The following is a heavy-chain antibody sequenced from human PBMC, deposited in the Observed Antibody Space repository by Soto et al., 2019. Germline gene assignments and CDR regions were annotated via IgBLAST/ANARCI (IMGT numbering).Heavy chain of an antibody. CDR2: IIPIFGTA. J-gene: IGHJ6*02. V-gene: IGHV1-69*06. Sequence: SVKVSCKASGGTFSSYAISWVRQAPGQGLEWMGGIIPIFGTANYAQKFQGRVTITADKSTSTAYMELSSLRSEDTAVYYCATGSYRQWLVPENYYYYGMDVWGQGTTVTV. CDR1: GGTFSSYA. D-gene: IGHD6-19*01. CDR3: ATGSYRQWLVPENYYYYGMDV.